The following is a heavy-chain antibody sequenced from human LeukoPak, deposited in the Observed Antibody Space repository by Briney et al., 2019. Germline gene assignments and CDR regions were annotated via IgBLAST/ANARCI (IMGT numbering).Heavy chain of an antibody. Sequence: GRSLRLYCAASGFTFSSYAMHWVRQAPGKGLEWVSVISYDGSNKYYADSVKGRFTISRDNSKNTLYLQMTSLRAEDTAVYYCAGEGYSYGYDYWGQGTLVTVSS. D-gene: IGHD5-18*01. CDR1: GFTFSSYA. J-gene: IGHJ4*02. V-gene: IGHV3-30*04. CDR2: ISYDGSNK. CDR3: AGEGYSYGYDY.